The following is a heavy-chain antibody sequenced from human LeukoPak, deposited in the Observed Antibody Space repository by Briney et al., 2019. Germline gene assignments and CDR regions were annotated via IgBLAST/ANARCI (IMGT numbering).Heavy chain of an antibody. CDR2: INHSGST. CDR1: GGSFSGYY. V-gene: IGHV4-34*01. CDR3: ARSLGEWYYFYSGMDV. D-gene: IGHD1-26*01. Sequence: SETLSLTCAVYGGSFSGYYWSWIRQPPGKGLEWIGEINHSGSTNYNPSLKSRVTISVDTSKNQFSLKLSSVTAADTAVYYCARSLGEWYYFYSGMDVWGQGTTVTVSS. J-gene: IGHJ6*02.